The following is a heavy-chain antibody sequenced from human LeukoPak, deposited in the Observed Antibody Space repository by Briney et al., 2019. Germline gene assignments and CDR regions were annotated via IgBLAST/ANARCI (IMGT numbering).Heavy chain of an antibody. CDR2: INHSGST. CDR3: ARAYDSSGRDFQH. V-gene: IGHV4-34*01. D-gene: IGHD3-22*01. J-gene: IGHJ1*01. Sequence: ASETLSLTCTVSGGSVSNSYWTWIRQSPGKGLEWIGEINHSGSTNYNPSLKSRVTISVDTSKNQFSLKLSSVTAADTAVYYCARAYDSSGRDFQHWGQGTLVTVSS. CDR1: GGSVSNSY.